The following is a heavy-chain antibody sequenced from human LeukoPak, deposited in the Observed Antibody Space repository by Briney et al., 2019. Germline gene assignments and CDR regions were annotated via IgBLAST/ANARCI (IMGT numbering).Heavy chain of an antibody. CDR1: GFTFSSYA. Sequence: GGSLRLSCAASGFTFSSYAMSWVRQAPGKGLEWVSAISGSGGSTYYADSVKGRFTISRDNSKNTLYLQMNSLRAEDTAVYYCANSRLGNLYYGMDVWGQGATVTVSS. V-gene: IGHV3-23*01. CDR3: ANSRLGNLYYGMDV. J-gene: IGHJ6*02. CDR2: ISGSGGST. D-gene: IGHD1-1*01.